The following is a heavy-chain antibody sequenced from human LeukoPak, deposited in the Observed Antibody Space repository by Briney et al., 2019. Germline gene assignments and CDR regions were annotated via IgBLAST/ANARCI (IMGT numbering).Heavy chain of an antibody. CDR3: ARDRAVGALGY. CDR1: GYTFTGYY. Sequence: GASVKVSCKASGYTFTGYYMHWVRQAPGQGLEWMGWINPNSGGTNYAQKFQGRVTMTTDTSTSTAYMELRSLRSDDTAVYYCARDRAVGALGYWGQGTLVTVSS. V-gene: IGHV1-2*02. D-gene: IGHD1-26*01. J-gene: IGHJ4*02. CDR2: INPNSGGT.